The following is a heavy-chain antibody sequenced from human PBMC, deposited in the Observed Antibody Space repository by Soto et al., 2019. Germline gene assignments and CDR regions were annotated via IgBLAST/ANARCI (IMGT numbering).Heavy chain of an antibody. CDR3: GGGVWDSTGTARNDYGMEV. Sequence: GASVKVSCKASGGTFSSYAISWVRQAPGQGLEWMGGIMPICGTANYAQKYQGRVTITAAESTSAACMELSSLSSEGTAVNYCGGGVWDSTGTARNDYGMEVRGQGTTVTVAS. CDR2: IMPICGTA. CDR1: GGTFSSYA. J-gene: IGHJ6*02. V-gene: IGHV1-69*13. D-gene: IGHD1-26*01.